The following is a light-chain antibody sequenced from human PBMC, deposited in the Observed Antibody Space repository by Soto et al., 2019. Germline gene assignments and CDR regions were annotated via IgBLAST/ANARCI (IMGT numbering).Light chain of an antibody. CDR3: QQSFSNYLT. CDR1: QNIRGF. V-gene: IGKV1-39*01. CDR2: GTS. J-gene: IGKJ4*01. Sequence: DILMTQSPSSLSASVGDRVTITCRASQNIRGFLHWYQQKSGKAPRLLIYGTSHLESGVPSRFGGSGSGTDFTLTITGLQPEDSASYFCQQSFSNYLTFGGGTKV.